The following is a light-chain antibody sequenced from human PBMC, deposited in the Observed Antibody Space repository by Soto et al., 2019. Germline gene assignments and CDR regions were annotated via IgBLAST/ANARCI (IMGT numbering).Light chain of an antibody. V-gene: IGLV1-44*01. CDR2: SEN. Sequence: QSQLTQPPSASGTPGQRVTISCSGRSSNIGRNTVNWYQQFPGTAPKLLIHSENQRPSGVPDRFSGSKSGTSASLAISGLQSEDEADYYCAAWDDRLNGWVFGGGTKLTVL. CDR3: AAWDDRLNGWV. J-gene: IGLJ3*02. CDR1: SSNIGRNT.